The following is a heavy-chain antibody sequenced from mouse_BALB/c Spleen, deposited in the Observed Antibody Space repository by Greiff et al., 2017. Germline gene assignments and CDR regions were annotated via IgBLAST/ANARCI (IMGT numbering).Heavy chain of an antibody. J-gene: IGHJ2*01. D-gene: IGHD2-10*01. CDR1: GYSFTSYY. V-gene: IGHV1S135*01. CDR3: ATYYYAYFDY. Sequence: EVKLMESGPELMKPGASVKISCKASGYSFTSYYMHWVKQSHEKSLEWIGYIDPFNGGTSYNQKFKGKATLTVDKSSSTAYMHLSSLTSEDSAVYYCATYYYAYFDYWGQGTTLTVSS. CDR2: IDPFNGGT.